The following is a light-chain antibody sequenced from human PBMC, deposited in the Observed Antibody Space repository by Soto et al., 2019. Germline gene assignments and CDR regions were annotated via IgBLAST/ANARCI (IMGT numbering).Light chain of an antibody. CDR1: QSVRSSY. Sequence: EIVLTQSPGTLSLSPGERATLSCRASQSVRSSYLAWYQQKPGQAPRLLIYGASSRATGIPDRFSGSGSGTDFTLTISSLEPEDFAVYYCQQRSNWPTFGQGTRLEI. V-gene: IGKV3D-20*02. CDR2: GAS. J-gene: IGKJ5*01. CDR3: QQRSNWPT.